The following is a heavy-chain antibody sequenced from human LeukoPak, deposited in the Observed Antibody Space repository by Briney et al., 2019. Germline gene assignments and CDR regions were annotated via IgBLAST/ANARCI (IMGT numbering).Heavy chain of an antibody. CDR2: IKEDGSEK. CDR3: VRDLVWDTGRVDY. V-gene: IGHV3-7*01. Sequence: GGSLRLSCAASGFTFSSHWMSWVRQAPWKGLEWLANIKEDGSEKYYVDSVKGRFTISRDNAKNSLFLQMNSLRDEDTATYYCVRDLVWDTGRVDYWGQGTLVTVSS. CDR1: GFTFSSHW. D-gene: IGHD3/OR15-3a*01. J-gene: IGHJ4*02.